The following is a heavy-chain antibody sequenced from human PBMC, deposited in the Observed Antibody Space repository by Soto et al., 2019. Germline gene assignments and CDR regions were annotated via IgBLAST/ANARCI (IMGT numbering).Heavy chain of an antibody. Sequence: SETLSLTCTVSGGSISSYYWSWIRQPPGKGLEWIGYIYYSGSTNYNPSLKSRVTISVDTSKNQFSLKLSSVTAADTAVYYCARHSSGWDGMGYYYGMDVWGQGTTVTVAS. CDR3: ARHSSGWDGMGYYYGMDV. CDR2: IYYSGST. V-gene: IGHV4-59*01. CDR1: GGSISSYY. J-gene: IGHJ6*02. D-gene: IGHD6-19*01.